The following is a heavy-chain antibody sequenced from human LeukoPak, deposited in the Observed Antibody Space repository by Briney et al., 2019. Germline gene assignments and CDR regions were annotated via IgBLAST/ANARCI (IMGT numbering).Heavy chain of an antibody. Sequence: GGSLRLSCAVSGFIFSSYSMNWVRQAPGKGLEWVSSISTSSIYIYYADSVKGRFTISKDNAKNSLYLQMNSLRAEDTALYYCARDRSGSYYFDYWGQGTLVTVSS. CDR2: ISTSSIYI. V-gene: IGHV3-21*04. CDR3: ARDRSGSYYFDY. J-gene: IGHJ4*02. D-gene: IGHD1-26*01. CDR1: GFIFSSYS.